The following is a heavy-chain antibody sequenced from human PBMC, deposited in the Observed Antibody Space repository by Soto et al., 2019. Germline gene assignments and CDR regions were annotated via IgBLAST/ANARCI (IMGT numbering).Heavy chain of an antibody. D-gene: IGHD3-22*01. J-gene: IGHJ4*02. V-gene: IGHV1-18*01. Sequence: QIHLVQSGPEVKEPGASVKVSCKASGCTFSDRGISWVRQAPGQGLEWMGWVSTYSDITNYAQKFQGRVSMTTDTSTNTAYMELRSLRSDDTAVYYCAINYDSRGYEDLDYWGQGSLVTVSS. CDR3: AINYDSRGYEDLDY. CDR1: GCTFSDRG. CDR2: VSTYSDIT.